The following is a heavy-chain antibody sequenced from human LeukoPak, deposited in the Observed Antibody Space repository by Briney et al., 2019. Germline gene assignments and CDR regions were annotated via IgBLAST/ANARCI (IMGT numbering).Heavy chain of an antibody. CDR1: GFTFSSYA. Sequence: GGSLRLSCAAPGFTFSSYAMSWVRQAPGKGLEWVSAISGSGGSTYYADSVKGRFTISRDNSKNTLYLQMNSLRAEDTAVYYCTVSSYYYYYYMDVWGKGTTVTVSS. V-gene: IGHV3-23*01. CDR3: TVSSYYYYYYMDV. CDR2: ISGSGGST. J-gene: IGHJ6*03.